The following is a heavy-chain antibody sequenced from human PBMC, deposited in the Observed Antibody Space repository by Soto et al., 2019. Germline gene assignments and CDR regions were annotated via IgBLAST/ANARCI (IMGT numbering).Heavy chain of an antibody. CDR1: GGSISSGGYY. J-gene: IGHJ6*02. D-gene: IGHD6-13*01. CDR2: IYYSGST. CDR3: AREGYSSNWSIYGMDV. V-gene: IGHV4-61*08. Sequence: SETLSLTCTVSGGSISSGGYYWTWIRQHPGKGLEWIGYIYYSGSTNYNPSLKSRVTISVDTSKNQFSLKLSSVTAADTAVYYCAREGYSSNWSIYGMDVWGQGTTVTVSS.